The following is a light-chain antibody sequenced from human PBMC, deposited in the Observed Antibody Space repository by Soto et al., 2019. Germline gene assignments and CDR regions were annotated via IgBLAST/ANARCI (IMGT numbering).Light chain of an antibody. CDR3: QQYGSSPFT. CDR2: GAS. V-gene: IGKV3-20*01. J-gene: IGKJ3*01. CDR1: QSVSSN. Sequence: DIVLTQSPGTLSLSPGERATLSCRASQSVSSNFAWYQQKPGQAPRLLIYGASSRATGIPDRFSGSGSGTDFTLTIRRLGPEDSAVYYCQQYGSSPFTFGPGTKVDIK.